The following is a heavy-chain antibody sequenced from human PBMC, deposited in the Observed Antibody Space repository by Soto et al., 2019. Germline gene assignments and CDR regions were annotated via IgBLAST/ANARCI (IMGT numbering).Heavy chain of an antibody. J-gene: IGHJ5*02. CDR1: GGSFSSGDYY. CDR3: ARVTYYYDSSGSVNWFDP. CDR2: IYYIGST. Sequence: SETLSLTCTVSGGSFSSGDYYWSWIRQPPGKGLEWLGSIYYIGSTYYNPSLKRRVTISINTSMNQFSLNLNSVTAADTAVYYCARVTYYYDSSGSVNWFDPWGQGTLVTVSS. D-gene: IGHD3-22*01. V-gene: IGHV4-30-4*01.